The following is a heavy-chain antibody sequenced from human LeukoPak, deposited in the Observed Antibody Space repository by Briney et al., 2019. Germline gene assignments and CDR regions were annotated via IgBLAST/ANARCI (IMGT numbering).Heavy chain of an antibody. J-gene: IGHJ4*02. Sequence: SETLSLTCAVSGYSISSGYYWGWIRQPPGKGLEWIGSIYHSGSTYYNPSLKSRVTISVDTSKNQFSLKLSSLTAADTAVYYCARHIYDFWSGYEDYWGQGTLVTVSS. D-gene: IGHD3-3*01. CDR2: IYHSGST. CDR3: ARHIYDFWSGYEDY. V-gene: IGHV4-38-2*01. CDR1: GYSISSGYY.